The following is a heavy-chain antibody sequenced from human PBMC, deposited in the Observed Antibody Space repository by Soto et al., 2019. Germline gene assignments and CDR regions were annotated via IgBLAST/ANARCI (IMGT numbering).Heavy chain of an antibody. CDR3: ARKRYYYDSSGYYYPDAFDI. J-gene: IGHJ3*02. CDR1: GYTFTSYA. Sequence: GASVKVSCKASGYTFTSYAMHWVRQAPGQRLEWMGWINAGNGNTKYSQKFQGRVTITRDTSASTAYMELSSLRSEDTAVYYCARKRYYYDSSGYYYPDAFDIWGQGTMVTVSS. CDR2: INAGNGNT. D-gene: IGHD3-22*01. V-gene: IGHV1-3*01.